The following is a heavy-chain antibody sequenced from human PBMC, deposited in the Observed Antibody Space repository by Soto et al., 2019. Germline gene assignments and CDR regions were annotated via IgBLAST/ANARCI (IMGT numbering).Heavy chain of an antibody. Sequence: ASVKVSCKASGYTFTSYGISWVRQAPGQGLEWMGWISAYNGNTNYAQKLQGRVTITKDTSKNQVVLTMTNMDPMDTGTYYCAHKGPEEWPLDYLGQGTLVTGS. CDR1: GYTFTSYG. D-gene: IGHD2-8*01. J-gene: IGHJ4*02. V-gene: IGHV1-18*01. CDR3: AHKGPEEWPLDY. CDR2: ISAYNGNT.